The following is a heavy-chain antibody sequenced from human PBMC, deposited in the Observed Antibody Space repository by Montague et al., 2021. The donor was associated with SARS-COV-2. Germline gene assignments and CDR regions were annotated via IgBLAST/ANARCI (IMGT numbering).Heavy chain of an antibody. Sequence: SETLSLTSTVPGGSISSYYWSWIRQPPGKGLEWIGYIYYSGGTNXNPSLKSRVTIPVDTSKNQFSLKLSSVTAADTAVYYCARASVARKVLDYWGQGTLVTVSS. CDR2: IYYSGGT. D-gene: IGHD6-19*01. J-gene: IGHJ4*02. CDR1: GGSISSYY. CDR3: ARASVARKVLDY. V-gene: IGHV4-59*01.